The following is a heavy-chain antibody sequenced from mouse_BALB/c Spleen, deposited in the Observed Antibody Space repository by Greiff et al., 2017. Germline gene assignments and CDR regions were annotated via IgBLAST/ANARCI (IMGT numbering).Heavy chain of an antibody. CDR1: GYSFTSYW. CDR3: ARWGYGNYEADY. J-gene: IGHJ2*01. Sequence: QVQLKESGPQLVRPGASVKISCKASGYSFTSYWMHWVKQRPGQGLEWIGMIDPSDSETRLNQKFKDKATLTVDKSSSTAYMQLSSPTSEDSAVYYCARWGYGNYEADYWGQGTTLTVSS. D-gene: IGHD2-10*02. V-gene: IGHV1S126*01. CDR2: IDPSDSET.